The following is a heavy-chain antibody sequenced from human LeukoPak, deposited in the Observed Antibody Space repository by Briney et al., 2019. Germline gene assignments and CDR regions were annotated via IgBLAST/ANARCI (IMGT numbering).Heavy chain of an antibody. Sequence: SGGSLRLSCAASGFTFSYYTMHWVRQAPGKGLEWVAFISYDGSNKDYADYVKGRFTISRDNSKKTLYLQMNTLRAEDTAVYYCARSILFMSADAFDIWGQGTMVTLSS. D-gene: IGHD3-10*02. CDR1: GFTFSYYT. CDR3: ARSILFMSADAFDI. V-gene: IGHV3-30-3*01. J-gene: IGHJ3*02. CDR2: ISYDGSNK.